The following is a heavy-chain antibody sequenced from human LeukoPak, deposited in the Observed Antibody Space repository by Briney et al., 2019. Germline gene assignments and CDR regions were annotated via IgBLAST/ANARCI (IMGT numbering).Heavy chain of an antibody. D-gene: IGHD6-19*01. J-gene: IGHJ5*02. CDR2: TYYRSKWYN. CDR3: ARDKGIAVAGTEWVDP. Sequence: SQTLSLTCAISGDSVSSNSAAWNWIRQSPSRGLEWLGRTYYRSKWYNDYAVSVKSRITINPDTSKNQFSLQLNSVTPEDTAVYYWARDKGIAVAGTEWVDPWGQGNLVTVSS. V-gene: IGHV6-1*01. CDR1: GDSVSSNSAA.